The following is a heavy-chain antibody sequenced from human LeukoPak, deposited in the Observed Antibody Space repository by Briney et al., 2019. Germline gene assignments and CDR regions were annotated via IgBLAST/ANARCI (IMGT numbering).Heavy chain of an antibody. D-gene: IGHD3-3*01. CDR2: IKSKTDGGTT. Sequence: GGSLRLSCAASGFTFSNAWMSWVRQAPGKGLEWVGRIKSKTDGGTTDYAAPVKGRFTISRDDSKNTLYLQMNSLKTEDTAVYYCTTVGSSTYYDFWSGYPYYMDVWGKGTTVTVSS. CDR1: GFTFSNAW. V-gene: IGHV3-15*01. CDR3: TTVGSSTYYDFWSGYPYYMDV. J-gene: IGHJ6*03.